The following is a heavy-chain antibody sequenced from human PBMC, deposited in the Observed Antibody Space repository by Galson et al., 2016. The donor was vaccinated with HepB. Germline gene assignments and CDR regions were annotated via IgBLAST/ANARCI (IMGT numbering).Heavy chain of an antibody. CDR3: VGYCRGGSCSGQGSFDF. V-gene: IGHV3-23*01. CDR1: GFTFSTYA. J-gene: IGHJ4*02. D-gene: IGHD2-15*01. CDR2: ISGST. Sequence: SLRLSCAASGFTFSTYAMGWVRQAPGKGLEWVSSISGSTNYADSVKGRFTISRDISKSTVYLQMNSLRVEDTAVYFCVGYCRGGSCSGQGSFDFWGQGTLVAASS.